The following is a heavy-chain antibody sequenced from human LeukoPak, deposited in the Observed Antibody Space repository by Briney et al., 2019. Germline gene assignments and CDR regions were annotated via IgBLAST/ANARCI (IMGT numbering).Heavy chain of an antibody. D-gene: IGHD6-6*01. V-gene: IGHV3-7*01. CDR2: INQDGSQR. CDR1: GLTFSSYW. Sequence: PGGSLRLSCTASGLTFSSYWMTWVRQAPGKGLEWVANINQDGSQRYYVDSVKGRFTISRDNAKNPLYLQMNSLRAGDTAVYYCANIAYSSSLAGDYWGQGTLVTVSS. J-gene: IGHJ4*02. CDR3: ANIAYSSSLAGDY.